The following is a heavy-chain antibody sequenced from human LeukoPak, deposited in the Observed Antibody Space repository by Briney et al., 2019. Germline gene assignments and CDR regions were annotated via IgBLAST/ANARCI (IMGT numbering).Heavy chain of an antibody. CDR3: ARMRQLYSGYDDYYYYGMDV. Sequence: PSETLSLTCTVSGGSINSYYWSWIRQPPGKGLEWSGYIYYSGSTNYNPSLKSRVTMSVDTSKNQFSLKLSSVTAADTAVYYCARMRQLYSGYDDYYYYGMDVWGQGTTVTVSS. CDR1: GGSINSYY. CDR2: IYYSGST. J-gene: IGHJ6*02. D-gene: IGHD5-12*01. V-gene: IGHV4-59*12.